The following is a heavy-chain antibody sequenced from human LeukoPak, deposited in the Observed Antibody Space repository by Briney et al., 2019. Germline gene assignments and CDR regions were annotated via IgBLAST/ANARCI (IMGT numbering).Heavy chain of an antibody. Sequence: PGGSLRLSRTASGFTFSNTRMTWVRQGPGKGLEWVGRIKSKTDGGTTDYAAPVKGRFTISRDDSENTLYLQMSSLKPEDTAVYYCMTSATVVTGYWGQGTLVTVSS. V-gene: IGHV3-15*01. CDR1: GFTFSNTR. CDR2: IKSKTDGGTT. D-gene: IGHD4-23*01. CDR3: MTSATVVTGY. J-gene: IGHJ4*02.